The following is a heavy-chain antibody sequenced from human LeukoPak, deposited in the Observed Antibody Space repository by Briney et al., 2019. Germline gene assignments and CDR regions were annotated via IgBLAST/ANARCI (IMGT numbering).Heavy chain of an antibody. V-gene: IGHV4-30-2*01. CDR2: IYHSGNT. Sequence: SQTLSLTCTVSGGSISSGGSSWSWIRQPPGKGLEWIGYIYHSGNTYYNPSLKSRVTISVDRFRNQFSLKLSSVTAADTAVYYCAGSSQPPVYWGQGTLVTVSS. CDR3: AGSSQPPVY. D-gene: IGHD3-10*01. J-gene: IGHJ4*02. CDR1: GGSISSGGSS.